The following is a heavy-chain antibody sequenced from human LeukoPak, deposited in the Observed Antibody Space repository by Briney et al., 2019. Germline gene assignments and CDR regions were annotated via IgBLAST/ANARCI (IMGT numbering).Heavy chain of an antibody. CDR2: IIPISGTA. D-gene: IGHD1-14*01. V-gene: IGHV1-69*05. CDR1: GGTFSSYA. J-gene: IGHJ4*02. CDR3: ARGGTFYRRTLLNYFDY. Sequence: SVKVSCKASGGTFSSYAISWARQAPGQGLEWMGGIIPISGTANYAQKFQGRVTFTTDESTSTAYMELTSLRSEDTAVYYCARGGTFYRRTLLNYFDYWGQGSLVTVSS.